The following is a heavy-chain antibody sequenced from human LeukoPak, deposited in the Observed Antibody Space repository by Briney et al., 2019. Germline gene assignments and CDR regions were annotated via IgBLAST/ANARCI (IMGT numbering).Heavy chain of an antibody. Sequence: PGGSLRLSCAASGFTFSSYSMNWVRQAPGKGLEWVSSISSSSSYIYYADSVKGRFTISRDNAKNSLYLQMNSLRAEDTAVYYFARDPGPYYDFWSGYYTHWFDLWGQRTLVTVSS. CDR1: GFTFSSYS. V-gene: IGHV3-21*01. CDR3: ARDPGPYYDFWSGYYTHWFDL. D-gene: IGHD3-3*01. J-gene: IGHJ5*02. CDR2: ISSSSSYI.